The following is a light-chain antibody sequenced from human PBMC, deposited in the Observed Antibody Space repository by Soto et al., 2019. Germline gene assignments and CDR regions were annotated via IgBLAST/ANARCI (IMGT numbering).Light chain of an antibody. Sequence: EIVLTQSPGTLSLSPVERATLSCRASQSVRSERLAWYQQKRGQAPTLLIFDASSRASGTPERFSGSGSGTDFTLTISRLEPEDFAVYYCQEYDGAPPITFGLGTRLEIK. V-gene: IGKV3-20*01. CDR1: QSVRSER. J-gene: IGKJ5*01. CDR3: QEYDGAPPIT. CDR2: DAS.